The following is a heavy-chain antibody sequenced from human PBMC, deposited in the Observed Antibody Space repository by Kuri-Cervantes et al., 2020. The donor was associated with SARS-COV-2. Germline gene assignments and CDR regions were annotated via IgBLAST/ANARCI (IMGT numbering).Heavy chain of an antibody. CDR3: ARAPSILGATLGYFQQ. CDR2: ISYDGSNK. Sequence: GESLKISCAASGFTFSSYSMHWVRQAPGKGLEWVAVISYDGSNKYYADSVKGRFTISRDNSKHTLYLQMNSLRAGDTAVYYCARAPSILGATLGYFQQWGQGTLVTVSS. CDR1: GFTFSSYS. J-gene: IGHJ1*01. D-gene: IGHD1-26*01. V-gene: IGHV3-30*04.